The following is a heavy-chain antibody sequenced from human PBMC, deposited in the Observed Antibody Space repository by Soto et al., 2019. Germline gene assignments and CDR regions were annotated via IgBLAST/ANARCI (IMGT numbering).Heavy chain of an antibody. CDR3: ARAPNYYDSSGYYFYFDY. V-gene: IGHV1-69*13. D-gene: IGHD3-22*01. CDR2: IIPIFGTA. Sequence: GASVKVSCKASGGTFSSYAISWVRQAPGQGLEWMGGIIPIFGTANYAQKFQGRVTITADESTSTAYVELSSLRSEDTAVYYCARAPNYYDSSGYYFYFDYWGQGTLVTVSS. CDR1: GGTFSSYA. J-gene: IGHJ4*02.